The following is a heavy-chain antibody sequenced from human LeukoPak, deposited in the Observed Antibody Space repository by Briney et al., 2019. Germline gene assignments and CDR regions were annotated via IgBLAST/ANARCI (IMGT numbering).Heavy chain of an antibody. Sequence: PGGSLRLSCAASGFTFDDYAMHWVRQAPGKGLEWVSGISWNSGSIGYADSVKGRFTISRDNAKNSLYLQMNSLRAEDTALYYCAREQDYYDSSPLGDAFDIWGQGTMVTVSS. D-gene: IGHD3-22*01. CDR1: GFTFDDYA. J-gene: IGHJ3*02. V-gene: IGHV3-9*01. CDR3: AREQDYYDSSPLGDAFDI. CDR2: ISWNSGSI.